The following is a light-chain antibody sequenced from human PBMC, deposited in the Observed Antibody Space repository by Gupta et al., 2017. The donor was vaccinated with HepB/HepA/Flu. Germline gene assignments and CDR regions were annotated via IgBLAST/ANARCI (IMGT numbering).Light chain of an antibody. Sequence: MQLAQSPSTLSAPVGAGATMTCRARLSFSTCLAWHQQKPGKAPKLLIEKASSLESGVPSRFSGSGSGTECTLTISGLQADDFATYYGQQDNSYPKTFGQETKVEIK. CDR1: LSFSTC. J-gene: IGKJ1*01. CDR3: QQDNSYPKT. CDR2: KAS. V-gene: IGKV1-5*03.